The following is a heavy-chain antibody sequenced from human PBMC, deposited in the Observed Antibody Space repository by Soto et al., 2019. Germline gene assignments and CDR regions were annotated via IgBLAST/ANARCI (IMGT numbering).Heavy chain of an antibody. CDR3: AKEGPYINSWSTAGYCQN. D-gene: IGHD2-21*02. J-gene: IGHJ1*01. Sequence: GGSLRLSCTASGFTFNTHWMHWVRQAPGKGLVWVSRIYFDGITTNYADSVKGRLTASKDNSKNTLYLQMNNLAVEDTAQYYCAKEGPYINSWSTAGYCQNWGQGTLVTVSS. CDR2: IYFDGITT. CDR1: GFTFNTHW. V-gene: IGHV3-74*01.